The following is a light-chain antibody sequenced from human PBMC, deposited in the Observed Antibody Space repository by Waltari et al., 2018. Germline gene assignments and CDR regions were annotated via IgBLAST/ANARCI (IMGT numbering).Light chain of an antibody. V-gene: IGLV2-11*01. CDR3: CSYAGSYTPVV. CDR2: DVS. CDR1: SSDVGGYNY. J-gene: IGLJ2*01. Sequence: QSALTQPRSVSGSPGQSVTISCTGTSSDVGGYNYVSLYQQHPGKAPKLMIYDVSKRPSGVPDRFSGSKSGNTASLTISGLQAEDEADYYCCSYAGSYTPVVFGGGTKLTVL.